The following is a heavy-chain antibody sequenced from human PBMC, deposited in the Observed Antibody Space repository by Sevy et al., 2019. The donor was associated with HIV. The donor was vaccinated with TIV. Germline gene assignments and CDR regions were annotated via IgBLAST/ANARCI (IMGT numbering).Heavy chain of an antibody. CDR1: GFPLTGHH. CDR2: INSKSGRT. D-gene: IGHD3-9*01. J-gene: IGHJ4*02. CDR3: ARHTGFMLDS. V-gene: IGHV1-2*02. Sequence: ASVKVSCKTSGFPLTGHHMHWVRQAPGHGLEWMGWINSKSGRTNYAQQFQGRVIMTRDTSFSTISMDLTGLKSDDTAIYYCARHTGFMLDSWGQGTLITVSS.